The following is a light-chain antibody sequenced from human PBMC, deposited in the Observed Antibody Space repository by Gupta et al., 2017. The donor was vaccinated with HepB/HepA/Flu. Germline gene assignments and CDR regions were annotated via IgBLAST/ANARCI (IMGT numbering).Light chain of an antibody. CDR1: KLGDKY. V-gene: IGLV3-1*01. Sequence: SYELTQPPSVSGSPGQTASITCSGDKLGDKYACWYQQKPGQSPVLVIHQDSKRPPGSPERFAASNSGTTATLTISGTQAVDEDDYYCQALDSSTVVFGGGTKLTVL. J-gene: IGLJ2*01. CDR2: QDS. CDR3: QALDSSTVV.